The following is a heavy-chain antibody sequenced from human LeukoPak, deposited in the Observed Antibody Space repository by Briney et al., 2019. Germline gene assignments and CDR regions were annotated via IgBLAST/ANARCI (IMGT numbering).Heavy chain of an antibody. V-gene: IGHV3-30-3*02. D-gene: IGHD2-15*01. Sequence: PGGSLRLSCAASGFTFSSYAMHWVRQAPGKGLEWVAVISYDGSDKHCADSVKGRFTISRDNSKNTLYLQMNSLRAEDTAVYYCAKILHCSVNNCYSGALDYWGQGTLVTVSA. CDR3: AKILHCSVNNCYSGALDY. CDR2: ISYDGSDK. CDR1: GFTFSSYA. J-gene: IGHJ4*02.